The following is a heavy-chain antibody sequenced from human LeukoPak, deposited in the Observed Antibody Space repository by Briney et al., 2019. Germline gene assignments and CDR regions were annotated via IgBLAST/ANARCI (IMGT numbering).Heavy chain of an antibody. J-gene: IGHJ4*02. CDR2: IYYSGST. Sequence: PSETLSLTCAVSGGSISSGDYYWSWIRQPPGKGLEWIGYIYYSGSTNYNPSLKSRVTISVDTSKNQFSLKLSSLTASAPAVSYCGRRKLLTTREMGTPVGYYFDYWGQGTLVTVSS. D-gene: IGHD1-14*01. CDR1: GGSISSGDYY. V-gene: IGHV4-61*08. CDR3: GRRKLLTTREMGTPVGYYFDY.